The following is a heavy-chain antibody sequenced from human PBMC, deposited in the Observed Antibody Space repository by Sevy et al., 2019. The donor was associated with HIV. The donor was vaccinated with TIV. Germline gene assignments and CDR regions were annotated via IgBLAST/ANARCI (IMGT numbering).Heavy chain of an antibody. D-gene: IGHD3-10*01. Sequence: ASVKVSCKASGYTFTSYGISWVRQAPGQGLEWMGWISAYNGNTNYAQKLQGRVTMTTDTSTSTAYMERRSLRSDDTAVYYGARDSFGELSDYYYYGMDVWGQGTTVTVSS. CDR1: GYTFTSYG. CDR3: ARDSFGELSDYYYYGMDV. J-gene: IGHJ6*02. V-gene: IGHV1-18*01. CDR2: ISAYNGNT.